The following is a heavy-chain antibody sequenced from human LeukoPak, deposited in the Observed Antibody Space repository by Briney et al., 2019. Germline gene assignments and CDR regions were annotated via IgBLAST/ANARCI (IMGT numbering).Heavy chain of an antibody. Sequence: GGSLRLSCAASGFSFSSYGMHWVRQAPGKGLEWVAFIRFDGSNYYYGDSVKGRFTISRDNSKNTLYLQMNSLRAEDTAVYYCAKGGWGRLADFDYWGQGTLVTVSS. CDR2: IRFDGSNY. CDR1: GFSFSSYG. J-gene: IGHJ4*02. D-gene: IGHD3-16*01. V-gene: IGHV3-30*02. CDR3: AKGGWGRLADFDY.